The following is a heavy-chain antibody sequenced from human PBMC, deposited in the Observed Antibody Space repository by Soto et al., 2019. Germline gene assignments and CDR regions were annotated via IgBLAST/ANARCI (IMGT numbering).Heavy chain of an antibody. Sequence: PSETLCLTCPVSSWSISVTNVFWGWVRQPPGKGLEWIGNIDYSGTAYFSPSLANRVTFHVDTSKNQFSLTLYSVTAADTAVYYCARITGRHLDYWGQGILVTVSS. D-gene: IGHD1-20*01. CDR2: IDYSGTA. CDR3: ARITGRHLDY. CDR1: SWSISVTNVF. V-gene: IGHV4-39*01. J-gene: IGHJ4*02.